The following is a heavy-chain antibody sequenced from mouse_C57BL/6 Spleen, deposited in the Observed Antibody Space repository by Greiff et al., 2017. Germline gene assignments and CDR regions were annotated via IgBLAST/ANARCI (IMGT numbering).Heavy chain of an antibody. J-gene: IGHJ2*01. CDR3: ARWGLGRRYVDY. CDR1: GYTFTSYW. Sequence: VQLQQSGAELVMPGASVKLSCKASGYTFTSYWMHWVKQRPGQGLEWIGEIDPSDSYTNYNQKFKGKSTLTVDKSSRTAYMQLSRLTSEDSAVYYCARWGLGRRYVDYWGQGTTLTGSS. D-gene: IGHD4-1*01. V-gene: IGHV1-69*01. CDR2: IDPSDSYT.